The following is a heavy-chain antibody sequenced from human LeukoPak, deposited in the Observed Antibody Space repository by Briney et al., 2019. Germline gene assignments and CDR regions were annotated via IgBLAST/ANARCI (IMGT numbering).Heavy chain of an antibody. J-gene: IGHJ4*02. CDR3: ARTYYDSTYYFDY. D-gene: IGHD3-22*01. V-gene: IGHV4-34*01. CDR2: GSERGGT. CDR1: GESLNGHY. Sequence: PSETLSLTCAVYGESLNGHYWSWIRQSPGKGLEWIGEGSERGGTKFNPSLKSRVTISADTSKNQFSLKLSSVTAADTAVYYCARTYYDSTYYFDYWGQGTLVTVSS.